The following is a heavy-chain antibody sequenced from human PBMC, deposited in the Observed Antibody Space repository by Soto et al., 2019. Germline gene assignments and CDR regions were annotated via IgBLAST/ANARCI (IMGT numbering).Heavy chain of an antibody. J-gene: IGHJ5*02. CDR2: IGSSGYMI. CDR1: GFTFSSYE. CDR3: ARDAYDSSGHSRFDP. V-gene: IGHV3-48*03. D-gene: IGHD3-22*01. Sequence: VQLVESGGDLVQPGGSLRLSCSGSGFTFSSYEIHWVRQAPGKGLEWVSYIGSSGYMIYYADSVKGRFTTSRDNAKNSVYLQMSSLRAEDTAVYYCARDAYDSSGHSRFDPWGQGTLVTVSS.